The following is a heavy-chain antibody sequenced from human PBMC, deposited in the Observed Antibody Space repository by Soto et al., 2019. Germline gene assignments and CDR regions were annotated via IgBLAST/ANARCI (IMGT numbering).Heavy chain of an antibody. J-gene: IGHJ6*02. Sequence: SLRLSCAASGFTFSRYGMHWVRQAPGKGLEWVAIIWYDGNNKYYADYVKGRFTISRDDSKNTLYLQVNSLRAEDTAMYYCARDFFGMDVWGQGTTVTVSS. D-gene: IGHD3-3*01. V-gene: IGHV3-33*01. CDR3: ARDFFGMDV. CDR2: IWYDGNNK. CDR1: GFTFSRYG.